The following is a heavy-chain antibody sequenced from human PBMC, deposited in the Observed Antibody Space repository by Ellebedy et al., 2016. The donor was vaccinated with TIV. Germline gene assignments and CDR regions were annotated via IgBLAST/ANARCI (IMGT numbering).Heavy chain of an antibody. V-gene: IGHV4-34*01. J-gene: IGHJ4*02. D-gene: IGHD5-18*01. CDR2: INHSGST. Sequence: SETLSLXXAVYGGSFNGYYWTWIRQPPGKGLEWIGEINHSGSTNYNPSLKSRVSISVDTSKNQFSLKLSSVTAADTAVYYCARRRIQLWLRAPTYFDYWGQGTLVTVSS. CDR3: ARRRIQLWLRAPTYFDY. CDR1: GGSFNGYY.